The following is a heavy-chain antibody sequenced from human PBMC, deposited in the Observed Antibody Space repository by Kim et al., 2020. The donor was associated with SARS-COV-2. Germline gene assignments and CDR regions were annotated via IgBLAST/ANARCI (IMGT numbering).Heavy chain of an antibody. CDR2: ISYDGSNK. Sequence: GGYLRLSCAASGFTFNTYGMHWVRQAPGKGLEWVAVISYDGSNKYYADSVKGRFTISRDNSKNTLYLQMNSLRIDDTAVYYCAKSFSGSYFGYDYWGEGTLVTVSS. D-gene: IGHD1-26*01. CDR1: GFTFNTYG. J-gene: IGHJ4*02. CDR3: AKSFSGSYFGYDY. V-gene: IGHV3-30*18.